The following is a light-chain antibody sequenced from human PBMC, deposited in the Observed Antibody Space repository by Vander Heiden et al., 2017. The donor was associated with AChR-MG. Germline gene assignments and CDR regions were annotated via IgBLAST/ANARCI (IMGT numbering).Light chain of an antibody. V-gene: IGLV3-1*01. Sequence: SYDLTQSPSVSVSPGQTATITCSGARLSNKYTSWYHLRPVQSPVLVIFQDKLRPSGIPERFSGSNSGNTATLTISGIQSMDDGDYYCQVWDSDTDVFGTGTKVTV. CDR3: QVWDSDTDV. CDR2: QDK. CDR1: RLSNKY. J-gene: IGLJ1*01.